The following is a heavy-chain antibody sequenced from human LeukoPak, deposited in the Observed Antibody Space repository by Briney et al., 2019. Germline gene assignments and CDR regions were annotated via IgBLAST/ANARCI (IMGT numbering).Heavy chain of an antibody. CDR2: ISGSGGST. D-gene: IGHD3-10*01. V-gene: IGHV3-23*01. Sequence: GGSLRLSCAASGFTFSSYAMSWVRQAPGKGLEWVSAISGSGGSTYYADSVKGRFTISRDNSKNTLYLQMNSLRAEDTAVYYCAKDLLGTLWFGELGFDYWGQGTLVTVSS. CDR1: GFTFSSYA. J-gene: IGHJ4*02. CDR3: AKDLLGTLWFGELGFDY.